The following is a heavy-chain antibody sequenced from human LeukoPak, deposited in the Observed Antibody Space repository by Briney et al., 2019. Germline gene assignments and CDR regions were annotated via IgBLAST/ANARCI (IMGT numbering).Heavy chain of an antibody. V-gene: IGHV4-39*01. Sequence: SETLSLTCTVSGGSISSSSYYWGWLRQPPGKGLEWIGSIYYSGSTYYNPSLKSRVTISVDTSKNQFSLKLSSVTAADTAVYYCAAAAGIDYWGQGTLVTVSS. CDR1: GGSISSSSYY. D-gene: IGHD6-13*01. J-gene: IGHJ4*02. CDR3: AAAAGIDY. CDR2: IYYSGST.